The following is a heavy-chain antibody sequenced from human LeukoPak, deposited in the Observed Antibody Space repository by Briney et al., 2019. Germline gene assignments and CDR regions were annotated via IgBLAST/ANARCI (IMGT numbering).Heavy chain of an antibody. D-gene: IGHD3-10*01. J-gene: IGHJ4*02. CDR2: IYYSGST. CDR1: GGSISSGGYY. CDR3: ARATPRLGNYFDY. V-gene: IGHV4-31*03. Sequence: SQTLSLPCTVSGGSISSGGYYWSWIRQHLGEGLGGIGYIYYSGSTYYNPSLKSRVTISVDTSKNQFSLKLSSVTAADTAVYYCARATPRLGNYFDYWGQGTLVTVSS.